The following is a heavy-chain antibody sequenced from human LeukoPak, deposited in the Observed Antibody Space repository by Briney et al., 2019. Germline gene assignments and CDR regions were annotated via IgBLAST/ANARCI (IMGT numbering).Heavy chain of an antibody. V-gene: IGHV3-23*01. CDR3: AKFEAVAGTDH. J-gene: IGHJ4*02. Sequence: GGSLRLSCAASGFTFSDYYMSWIRQAPGKGLEWVSAISGSGGSTYYADSVKGRFTISRDNSKNTLYLQMNSLRAEDTAVYYCAKFEAVAGTDHWGQGTLVTVSS. D-gene: IGHD6-19*01. CDR2: ISGSGGST. CDR1: GFTFSDYY.